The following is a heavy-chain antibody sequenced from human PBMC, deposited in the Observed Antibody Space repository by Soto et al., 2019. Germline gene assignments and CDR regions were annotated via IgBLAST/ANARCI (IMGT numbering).Heavy chain of an antibody. V-gene: IGHV3-30-3*01. CDR2: ISYDGSNK. CDR1: GFTFSSYA. CDR3: ARDLMIVVVITRAGGMDV. D-gene: IGHD3-22*01. J-gene: IGHJ6*02. Sequence: GGSLRLSCAASGFTFSSYAMHWVRQAPGKGLEWVAVISYDGSNKYYADSVKGRFTISRDNSKNTLYLQMNSLRAEDTAVYYCARDLMIVVVITRAGGMDVWGQGTKVTVSS.